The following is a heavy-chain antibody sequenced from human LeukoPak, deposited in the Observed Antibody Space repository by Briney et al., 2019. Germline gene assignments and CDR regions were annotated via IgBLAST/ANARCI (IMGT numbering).Heavy chain of an antibody. CDR1: GYTFTGCY. CDR3: ARDRRPNWYFDL. CDR2: INPNSGGT. V-gene: IGHV1-2*02. Sequence: ASVKVSFKASGYTFTGCYMHWVRQAPGQGLEWMGWINPNSGGTNYAQKFQGRVTMTRDTSISTAYMELSRLRSDDTAVYYCARDRRPNWYFDLWGRGTLVSVSS. J-gene: IGHJ2*01.